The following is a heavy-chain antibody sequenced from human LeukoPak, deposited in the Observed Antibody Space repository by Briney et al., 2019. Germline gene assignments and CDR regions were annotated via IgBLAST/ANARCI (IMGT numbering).Heavy chain of an antibody. CDR1: GFNFSSYG. J-gene: IGHJ6*03. CDR3: AKQLVVVPAATIYYYYYMDV. D-gene: IGHD2-2*01. V-gene: IGHV3-30*02. CDR2: LRYDGSNK. Sequence: GGALRIFCGALGFNFSSYGMDWGRPGPGKGLGWVGFLRYDGSNKYYADSVKGRFTISRDNSKNTLYLQMNSLRAEDTAVYYCAKQLVVVPAATIYYYYYMDVWGKGTTVTVSS.